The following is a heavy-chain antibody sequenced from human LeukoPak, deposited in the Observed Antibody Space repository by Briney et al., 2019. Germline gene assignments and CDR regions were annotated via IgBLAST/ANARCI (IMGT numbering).Heavy chain of an antibody. CDR1: GFTFSSYA. V-gene: IGHV3-23*01. CDR3: AKAISVRGPTRDYRMDV. CDR2: ISGSGGST. Sequence: PGGSLRLSCAASGFTFSSYAMSWVRQAPGKGLEWVSAISGSGGSTYYADSVKGRFTISRDNAKTTLYLQMNSLRAEDTAVYYCAKAISVRGPTRDYRMDVWGQGTTVTVSS. D-gene: IGHD3-10*01. J-gene: IGHJ6*02.